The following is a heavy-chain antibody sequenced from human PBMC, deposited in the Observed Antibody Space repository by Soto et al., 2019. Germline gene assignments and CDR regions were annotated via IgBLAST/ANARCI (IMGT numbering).Heavy chain of an antibody. CDR1: GFSFSDYN. D-gene: IGHD3-22*01. J-gene: IGHJ4*02. Sequence: GGSLRLSCEASGFSFSDYNMNWVRQAPGKGLEWVSYISSGGSDIYYADSVQGRFTISRDNAKNALYLQMNRLRDEDTAVYYCVRGPPSGWLLVKWGQGTLVTVSS. CDR2: ISSGGSDI. V-gene: IGHV3-48*02. CDR3: VRGPPSGWLLVK.